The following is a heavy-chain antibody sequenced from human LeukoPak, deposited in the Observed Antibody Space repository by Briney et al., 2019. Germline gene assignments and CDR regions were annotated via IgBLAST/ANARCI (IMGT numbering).Heavy chain of an antibody. CDR2: ISGSGGSA. CDR1: GFTFSSYA. V-gene: IGHV3-23*01. Sequence: GGSLRLSCAASGFTFSSYAMSWVRQAPGKGLEWVSAISGSGGSAYYADSVKGRFTISRDNSKNTLYLQMNSLRAEDTAVYYCAKDPTMIVVVIPDYWGQGTLVTVSS. J-gene: IGHJ4*02. CDR3: AKDPTMIVVVIPDY. D-gene: IGHD3-22*01.